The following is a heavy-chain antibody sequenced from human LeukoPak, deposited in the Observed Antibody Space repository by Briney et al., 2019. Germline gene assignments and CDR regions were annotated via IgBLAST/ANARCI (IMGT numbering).Heavy chain of an antibody. Sequence: PGGSLRLSCAASGFTFSTYSMNWVRQAPGKGLEWVAHVSSGSANIYYADSVKGRFTVSRDNARNSLYLQMSSLRVEDTAVYYCARDRDSTTVVRGVNHCWGQGTLVTVSS. CDR1: GFTFSTYS. CDR3: ARDRDSTTVVRGVNHC. D-gene: IGHD3-10*01. J-gene: IGHJ4*02. V-gene: IGHV3-48*04. CDR2: VSSGSANI.